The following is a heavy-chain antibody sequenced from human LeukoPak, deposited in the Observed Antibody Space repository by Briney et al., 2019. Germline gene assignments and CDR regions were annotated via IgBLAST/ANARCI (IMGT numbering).Heavy chain of an antibody. Sequence: QPGGSLRLSCAASGFTFSSYGMHWVRQAPGKGLEWVAFIRYDGNNKYYADSVKGPFTISRDNSKNTLYVQLNSLRGEDTAVYYCAKDRGSSWYTAFDYWGQGTLVTVSS. V-gene: IGHV3-30*02. J-gene: IGHJ4*02. CDR3: AKDRGSSWYTAFDY. CDR1: GFTFSSYG. CDR2: IRYDGNNK. D-gene: IGHD6-13*01.